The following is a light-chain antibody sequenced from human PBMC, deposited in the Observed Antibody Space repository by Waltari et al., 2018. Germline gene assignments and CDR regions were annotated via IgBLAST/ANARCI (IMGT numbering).Light chain of an antibody. CDR1: QRISSY. CDR3: QQTYSNFRT. Sequence: DIQMTQSPSSLSASVGDSVTIACRASQRISSYLNWYQQKPGQAPKLLIYAASSLESGVPSRFSGSGFGTDFTLTINSLQPEDFADYYCQQTYSNFRTFGQGTKVDVK. CDR2: AAS. V-gene: IGKV1-39*01. J-gene: IGKJ1*01.